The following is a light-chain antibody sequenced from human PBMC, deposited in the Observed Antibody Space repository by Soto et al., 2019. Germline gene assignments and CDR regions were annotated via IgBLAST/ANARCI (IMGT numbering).Light chain of an antibody. V-gene: IGLV2-23*01. Sequence: QSALTQPASVSGSPGQSITISCTGTSSDVGNYNLVSWYQQHPGKAPKLMIYEGSKRPSGVSNRFSGSKSGNTASLTISGLQADDEADYYCCSYVRSSTYYVFGSATKLTVL. CDR1: SSDVGNYNL. J-gene: IGLJ1*01. CDR3: CSYVRSSTYYV. CDR2: EGS.